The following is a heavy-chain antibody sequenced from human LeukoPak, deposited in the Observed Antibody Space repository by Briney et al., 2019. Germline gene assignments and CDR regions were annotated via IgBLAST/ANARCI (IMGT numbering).Heavy chain of an antibody. J-gene: IGHJ4*02. CDR1: GLTLSNSA. CDR2: LTGDGTVT. V-gene: IGHV3-23*01. Sequence: GSLRLSCGASGLTLSNSAMTWVRQAPGKGLEWVSILTGDGTVTFYADSVKGRFSISRDISTNTLYLQMNSLGVDDTALYYCATVGGFCPSSNCYAYFDYWGQGSLFTVSS. D-gene: IGHD2-2*01. CDR3: ATVGGFCPSSNCYAYFDY.